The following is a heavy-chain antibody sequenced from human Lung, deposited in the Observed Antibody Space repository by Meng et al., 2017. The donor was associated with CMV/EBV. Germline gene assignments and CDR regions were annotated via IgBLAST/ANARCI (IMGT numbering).Heavy chain of an antibody. CDR2: IPHRGSS. CDR3: LRRSGGSV. J-gene: IGHJ1*01. D-gene: IGHD3-10*01. V-gene: IGHV4-4*03. Sequence: GQLRESGPVLVKPPGTRSLTCAVSGDSITNHNWLAWVRQPPGKGLEWIGEIPHRGSSAYNPSLKSRVSMSIDKSKNQFSLKLTSVTAADTAVYHCLRRSGGSVWGQGTLVTVSS. CDR1: GDSITNHNW.